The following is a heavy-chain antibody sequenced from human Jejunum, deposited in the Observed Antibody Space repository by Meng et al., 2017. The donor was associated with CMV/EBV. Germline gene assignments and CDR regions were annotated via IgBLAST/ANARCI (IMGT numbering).Heavy chain of an antibody. CDR2: AYYGGST. CDR3: ARTPNDRGRYGMDV. Sequence: VTGASINNYYWTWIRRTPGKGLEWIVYAYYGGSTIYNPPFKSRVSISLDTSNNQISLKLASVTAADTAVYYCARTPNDRGRYGMDVWGPGTTVTVSS. J-gene: IGHJ6*02. CDR1: GASINNYY. D-gene: IGHD3-22*01. V-gene: IGHV4-59*12.